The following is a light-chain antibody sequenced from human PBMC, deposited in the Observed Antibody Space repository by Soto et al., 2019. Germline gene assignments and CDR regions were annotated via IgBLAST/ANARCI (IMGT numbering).Light chain of an antibody. CDR2: SNN. Sequence: QSVLTQPPSASGTPGQRVTISCSGSSSNIGSKTVNWYQQLPGTAPKLLISSNNQRPSGVPDRFSGSKSGTSASLAISGLQSEDEADYYWAAWDDSLNGVVFGGGTKLTVL. J-gene: IGLJ2*01. CDR3: AAWDDSLNGVV. CDR1: SSNIGSKT. V-gene: IGLV1-44*01.